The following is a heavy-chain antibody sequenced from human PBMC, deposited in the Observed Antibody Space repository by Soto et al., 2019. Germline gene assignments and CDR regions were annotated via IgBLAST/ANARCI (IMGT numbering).Heavy chain of an antibody. J-gene: IGHJ6*02. Sequence: QVQLVESGGGVVQPGRSLRLSCAASGFTFSSYAMHWVRQAPGKGLEWVAVISYDGSNKYYADSVKGRFTISRDNSKNTLYLQMNSLRAEDTAVYYCARAGSSSWYNYYYYGMDVWGQGTTVTVSS. D-gene: IGHD6-13*01. CDR2: ISYDGSNK. CDR3: ARAGSSSWYNYYYYGMDV. V-gene: IGHV3-30-3*01. CDR1: GFTFSSYA.